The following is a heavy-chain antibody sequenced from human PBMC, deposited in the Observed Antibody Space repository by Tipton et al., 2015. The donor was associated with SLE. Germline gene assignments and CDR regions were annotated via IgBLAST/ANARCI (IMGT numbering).Heavy chain of an antibody. CDR1: GGSFNGYY. J-gene: IGHJ4*02. CDR2: LYHSGST. V-gene: IGHV4-34*01. Sequence: TLSLTCAVYGGSFNGYYWSWIRQPPGKGLEWIGTLYHSGSTFYNPSLKSRVTMSVDTSKNQFSLNLSSMTAADTAVYYCARGYIPDYWGQGTLVTVSS. CDR3: ARGYIPDY. D-gene: IGHD2-2*02.